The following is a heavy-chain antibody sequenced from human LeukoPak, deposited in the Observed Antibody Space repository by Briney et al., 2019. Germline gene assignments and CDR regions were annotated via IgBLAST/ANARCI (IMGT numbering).Heavy chain of an antibody. Sequence: GGSLRLSCAASGFTFDDYAMSWVRQAPGKGLGWVSGINWNGGSTGYEDSVKGRFTISRDNAKNSLYLQMNSLRAEDTALYYCARVGYDSSGPTVYYCYYYMDVWGKGTTVTVSS. J-gene: IGHJ6*03. D-gene: IGHD3-22*01. CDR2: INWNGGST. V-gene: IGHV3-20*04. CDR3: ARVGYDSSGPTVYYCYYYMDV. CDR1: GFTFDDYA.